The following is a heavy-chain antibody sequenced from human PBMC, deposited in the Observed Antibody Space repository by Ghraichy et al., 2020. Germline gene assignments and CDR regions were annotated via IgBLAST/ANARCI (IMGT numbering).Heavy chain of an antibody. CDR1: GFTVSSNY. J-gene: IGHJ3*02. CDR3: ARASSGDSRSWYPLDAFDI. D-gene: IGHD6-13*01. V-gene: IGHV3-53*01. CDR2: IYSGGST. Sequence: GGSLRLSCAASGFTVSSNYMSWVRQAPGKGLEWVSVIYSGGSTYYADSVKGRFTISRDNSKNTLYLQMNSLRAEDTAVYYCARASSGDSRSWYPLDAFDIWGQGTMVTVSS.